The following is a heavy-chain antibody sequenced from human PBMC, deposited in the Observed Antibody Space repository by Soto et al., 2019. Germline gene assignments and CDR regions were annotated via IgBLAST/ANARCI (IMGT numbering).Heavy chain of an antibody. CDR1: GGSISSSSYY. J-gene: IGHJ4*02. CDR3: ARGGYDY. V-gene: IGHV4-39*01. D-gene: IGHD1-26*01. CDR2: IYYSGST. Sequence: QLQLQESGPGLVKPSETLSLTCTVSGGSISSSSYYWGWIRQPPGKGLWGIGTIYYSGSTYYNPSLKSRVTISVDTSKNQFSLRLSSVTAADTAVYYCARGGYDYWGQGTLVTVSS.